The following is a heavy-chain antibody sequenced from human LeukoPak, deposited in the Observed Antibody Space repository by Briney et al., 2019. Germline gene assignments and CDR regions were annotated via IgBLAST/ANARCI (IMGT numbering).Heavy chain of an antibody. V-gene: IGHV3-30*04. D-gene: IGHD3-10*01. CDR3: AKDIAPQERGVDY. Sequence: GGSLRLSCAASGFTFSSYDMHWVRQAPGKGLEWVAVISYDGNNKYYADSVKGRFTISRDNSKNTLYLQMNSLRAEDTALYYCAKDIAPQERGVDYWGQGTLVTVAS. CDR1: GFTFSSYD. CDR2: ISYDGNNK. J-gene: IGHJ4*02.